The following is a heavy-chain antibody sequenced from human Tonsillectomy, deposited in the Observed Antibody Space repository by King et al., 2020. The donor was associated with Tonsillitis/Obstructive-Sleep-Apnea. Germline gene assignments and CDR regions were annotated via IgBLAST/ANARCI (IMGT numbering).Heavy chain of an antibody. Sequence: VQLVESGGGLVQPGGSLRLSCAASGLTVSNNYMTWVRQAPGKGLEWVSVIYSGGSTSYADSVKGRFTISRHNSKNTLYLQMNSLRTEDTAVYYCARDSTGTPGYWGQGTLVTVSS. J-gene: IGHJ4*02. CDR3: ARDSTGTPGY. D-gene: IGHD1-1*01. CDR2: IYSGGST. CDR1: GLTVSNNY. V-gene: IGHV3-53*04.